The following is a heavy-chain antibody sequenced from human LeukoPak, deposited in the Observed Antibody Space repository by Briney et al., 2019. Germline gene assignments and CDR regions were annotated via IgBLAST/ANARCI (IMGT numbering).Heavy chain of an antibody. J-gene: IGHJ6*02. V-gene: IGHV4-59*01. CDR2: TYYSGST. Sequence: SETLSLTCTVSGGSISSYYWSWIRQPPGKGLEWIGYTYYSGSTNYNPSLKSRVTISVDTSKNQFSLKLSSVTAADTAVYYCARDSWYYGMDVWGQGTTVTVSS. CDR3: ARDSWYYGMDV. CDR1: GGSISSYY.